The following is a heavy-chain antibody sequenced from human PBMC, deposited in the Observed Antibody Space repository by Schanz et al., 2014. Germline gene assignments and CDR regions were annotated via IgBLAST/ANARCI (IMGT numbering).Heavy chain of an antibody. CDR3: ARTFRCGGGECSTWAD. CDR2: INHSGST. Sequence: QVQLQQWGAGLLKPSETLSLTCAVSGGPFSGYWGWIRQPPGKGLEWIGEINHSGSTNYNPTLTIRVTIPVATPRTQFPLKLRSVTAADTAVYYCARTFRCGGGECSTWADWGQGTLVTVSS. V-gene: IGHV4-34*01. CDR1: GGPFSGY. D-gene: IGHD2-21*01. J-gene: IGHJ4*02.